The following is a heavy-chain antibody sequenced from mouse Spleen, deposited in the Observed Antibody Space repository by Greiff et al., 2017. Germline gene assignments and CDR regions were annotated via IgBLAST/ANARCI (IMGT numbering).Heavy chain of an antibody. CDR2: ISTYYGDA. J-gene: IGHJ4*01. CDR1: GYTFTDYA. CDR3: ARAGGKRAMDY. V-gene: IGHV1S137*01. D-gene: IGHD1-1*02. Sequence: QVQLKESGAELVRPGVSVKISCKGSGYTFTDYAMHWVKQSHAKSLEWIGVISTYYGDASYNQKFKGKATMTVDKSSSTAYMELARLTSEDSAIYYCARAGGKRAMDYWGQGTSVTVSS.